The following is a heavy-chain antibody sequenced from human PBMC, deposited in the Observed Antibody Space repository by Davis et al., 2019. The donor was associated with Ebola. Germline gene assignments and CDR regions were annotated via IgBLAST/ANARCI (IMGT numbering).Heavy chain of an antibody. D-gene: IGHD2-15*01. J-gene: IGHJ5*02. CDR1: GFTFDNYA. V-gene: IGHV3-23*01. CDR3: AKGKADFILDWLDP. Sequence: PGGSLRLSCAASGFTFDNYAMAWVRQPPGKGLEWVSTVSGSGAGTFYADSVKGRFTVSRDNFKNILFLQMNSLRDEDSGVYYCAKGKADFILDWLDPWGQGTLVIVSS. CDR2: VSGSGAGT.